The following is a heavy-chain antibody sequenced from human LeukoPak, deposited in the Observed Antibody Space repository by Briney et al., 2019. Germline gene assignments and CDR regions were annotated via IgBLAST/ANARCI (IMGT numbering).Heavy chain of an antibody. V-gene: IGHV3-15*01. CDR2: IKSKTDGGTT. D-gene: IGHD2-21*02. CDR3: TTEAYCGGDCYSDIDY. CDR1: GFTFSNAW. Sequence: GGSLRLSCAASGFTFSNAWMSWVRQAPGKGLEWVGRIKSKTDGGTTDYAAPVKGRFTISRDDSKNTLYLQMNSLKTEDTAVYYCTTEAYCGGDCYSDIDYWGQGTLVTVSS. J-gene: IGHJ4*02.